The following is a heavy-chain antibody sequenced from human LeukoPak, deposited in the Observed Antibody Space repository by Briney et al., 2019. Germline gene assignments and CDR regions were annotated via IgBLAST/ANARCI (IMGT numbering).Heavy chain of an antibody. CDR2: ISDDGSYT. V-gene: IGHV3-74*01. Sequence: PGGSLRLSCAASGFSFSSHWVHWVRQAPGKGLVWVSRISDDGSYTSNVDSVKGRFTISRDNVNNMLYLHMNSLRAEDTAVYYCASLSGRIFDYWGQGTLVTVSS. CDR3: ASLSGRIFDY. CDR1: GFSFSSHW. D-gene: IGHD2-15*01. J-gene: IGHJ4*02.